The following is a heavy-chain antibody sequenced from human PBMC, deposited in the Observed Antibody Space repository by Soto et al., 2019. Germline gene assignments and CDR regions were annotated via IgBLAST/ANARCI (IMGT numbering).Heavy chain of an antibody. CDR2: ISNDGSRT. Sequence: QVQLVESGGGVVQPGRSLRLSCAASGFTFSSYGMHWVRQAPGKGLEWVSVISNDGSRTYYTDSGKGRFTIYRDNSENTVYLQMNSLRPEDTAVYFCAKVNDGSGRALDYWGQGTLVTVSS. CDR3: AKVNDGSGRALDY. D-gene: IGHD3-10*01. J-gene: IGHJ4*02. CDR1: GFTFSSYG. V-gene: IGHV3-30*18.